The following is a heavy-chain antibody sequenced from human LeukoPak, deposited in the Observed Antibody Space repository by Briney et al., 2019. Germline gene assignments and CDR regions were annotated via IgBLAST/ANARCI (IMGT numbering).Heavy chain of an antibody. V-gene: IGHV1-2*02. CDR2: INPNSGGT. J-gene: IGHJ4*02. CDR1: GYTFTGYY. D-gene: IGHD1-26*01. CDR3: ARDCGGSYNYFDY. Sequence: ASVKVSCKASGYTFTGYYMHWVRQAPGQGLEWMGWINPNSGGTNYAQKFRGRVTMTRDTSISTAYMELSRLRSDDTAVYYCARDCGGSYNYFDYWGQGTLVTVSS.